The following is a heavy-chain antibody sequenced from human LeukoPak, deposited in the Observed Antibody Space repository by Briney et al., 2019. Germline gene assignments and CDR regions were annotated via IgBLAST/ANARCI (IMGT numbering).Heavy chain of an antibody. Sequence: GGSLRLSCAASGFTFSSYAMSWVRQAPGKGLEWVSTISGSGGSTYYADSVKGRFTISRDNSKDTLYLQMNSLRVEDTAVYYCARDLTYYYYGMDVWGQGTTVTVSS. CDR1: GFTFSSYA. D-gene: IGHD4/OR15-4a*01. V-gene: IGHV3-23*01. CDR3: ARDLTYYYYGMDV. CDR2: ISGSGGST. J-gene: IGHJ6*02.